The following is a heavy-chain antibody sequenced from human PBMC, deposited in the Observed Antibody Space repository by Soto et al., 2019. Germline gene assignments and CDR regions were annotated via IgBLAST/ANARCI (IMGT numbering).Heavy chain of an antibody. CDR2: MNPNSGNT. V-gene: IGHV1-8*01. Sequence: ASVKVSCKASGYTFTSFDINWVRQATGQGLEWMGWMNPNSGNTGYAQKFQGRVTMTRNTSISTAYMELNSLRTEDTALYYCAKGIRQWLYYFDYWGQGTLVTVSS. J-gene: IGHJ4*02. CDR1: GYTFTSFD. CDR3: AKGIRQWLYYFDY. D-gene: IGHD6-19*01.